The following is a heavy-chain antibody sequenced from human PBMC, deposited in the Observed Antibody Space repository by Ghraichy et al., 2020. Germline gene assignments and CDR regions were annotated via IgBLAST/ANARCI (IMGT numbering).Heavy chain of an antibody. CDR1: GGSISSSSYY. V-gene: IGHV4-39*01. D-gene: IGHD3-22*01. Sequence: SETLSLTCTVSGGSISSSSYYWGWIRQPPGKGLEWIGSIYYSGSTYYNPSLKSRVTISVDTSKNQFSLKLSSVTAADTAVYYCARHDHDSSGYGHWGQGTLVTVSS. CDR3: ARHDHDSSGYGH. CDR2: IYYSGST. J-gene: IGHJ4*02.